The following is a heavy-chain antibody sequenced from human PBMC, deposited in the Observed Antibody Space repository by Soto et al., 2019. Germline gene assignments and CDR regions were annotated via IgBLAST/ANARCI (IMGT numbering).Heavy chain of an antibody. J-gene: IGHJ5*02. D-gene: IGHD3-10*01. CDR1: GFTFKNFA. CDR3: AKDAVAYNGEWDWFDL. V-gene: IGHV3-23*01. CDR2: IGGSDSSA. Sequence: EVQLLESGGGLVQPGGSLRLSCVASGFTFKNFAVSWVRQAPGKGMEWVSAIGGSDSSANYADSVKGRFTVSRDDSKSTLYLQMSGLRVDDTALYYCAKDAVAYNGEWDWFDLWGQGTLVTVSS.